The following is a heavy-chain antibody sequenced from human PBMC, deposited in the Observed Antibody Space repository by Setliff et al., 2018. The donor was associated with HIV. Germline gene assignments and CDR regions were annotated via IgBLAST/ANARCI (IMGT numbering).Heavy chain of an antibody. CDR2: IYTSGST. CDR3: ARQVPIPGVAVTPIDF. D-gene: IGHD3-22*01. V-gene: IGHV4-59*08. Sequence: SETLSLTCTVSGGSMSTYYWSWIRQPPGKGLEWIGYIYTSGSTNYNPSLRSRVTISVDTSQHQFSLKLTSVTAADTAVYYCARQVPIPGVAVTPIDFWGQGILVTVSS. J-gene: IGHJ4*02. CDR1: GGSMSTYY.